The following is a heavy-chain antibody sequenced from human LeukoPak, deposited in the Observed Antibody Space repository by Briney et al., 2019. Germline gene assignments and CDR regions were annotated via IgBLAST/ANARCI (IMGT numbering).Heavy chain of an antibody. CDR3: AKVSWANYFDY. CDR2: ISGSGGNT. CDR1: GFTFSSYA. V-gene: IGHV3-23*01. Sequence: PGGSLRLSCAASGFTFSSYAMSWVRQAPGKGLEWVSAISGSGGNTNYADSVRGRFTISRDNSKNTLYLQMNSLRAEDTAIYYCAKVSWANYFDYWGQGTSVTVSS. D-gene: IGHD6-13*01. J-gene: IGHJ4*02.